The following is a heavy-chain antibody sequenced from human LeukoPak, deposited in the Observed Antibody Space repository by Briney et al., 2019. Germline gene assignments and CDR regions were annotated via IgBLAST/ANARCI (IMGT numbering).Heavy chain of an antibody. J-gene: IGHJ1*01. CDR2: MNPNSGNT. D-gene: IGHD3-16*02. CDR3: ARGLGPTYDYIWGSYRPSAEYFQH. Sequence: ASVKVSCKASGYTLTSYDINWVRQATGQGLEWMGWMNPNSGNTGYAQKFQGRVTMTRNTSISTAYMELSSLRSEDTAVYYCARGLGPTYDYIWGSYRPSAEYFQHWGQGTLVTVSS. CDR1: GYTLTSYD. V-gene: IGHV1-8*01.